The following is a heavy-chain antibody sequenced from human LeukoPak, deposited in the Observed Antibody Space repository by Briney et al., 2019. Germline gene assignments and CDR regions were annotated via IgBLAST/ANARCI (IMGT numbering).Heavy chain of an antibody. CDR3: ARALTTYYYDSSGPRYYFDY. J-gene: IGHJ4*02. CDR1: GGSISSYY. D-gene: IGHD3-22*01. CDR2: IYYSGST. Sequence: SETLSLTCTASGGSISSYYWSWIRQPPGKGLEWIGYIYYSGSTNYNPSLKSRVTISVDTSKNQFSLKLSSVTAADTAVYYCARALTTYYYDSSGPRYYFDYWGQGTLVTVSS. V-gene: IGHV4-59*01.